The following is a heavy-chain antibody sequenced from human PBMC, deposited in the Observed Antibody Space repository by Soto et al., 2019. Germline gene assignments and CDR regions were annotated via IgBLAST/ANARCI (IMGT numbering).Heavy chain of an antibody. CDR3: SREGRINKSDLDY. J-gene: IGHJ4*02. CDR2: IFYSGTI. V-gene: IGHV4-31*02. Sequence: SETLSLTXTVSGGSIRSDGYYWSWIRQHPGKGLEWIGYIFYSGTIYYNPSLNSRVTISVDSSKNQFSLKLTSVTAADTAVYYCSREGRINKSDLDYWGQGTLVTVSS. CDR1: GGSIRSDGYY.